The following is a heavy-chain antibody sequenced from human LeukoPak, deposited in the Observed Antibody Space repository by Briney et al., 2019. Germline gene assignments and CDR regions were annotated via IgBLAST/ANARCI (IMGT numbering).Heavy chain of an antibody. CDR3: ARQGQQLVTGRAFDI. V-gene: IGHV5-51*01. CDR2: IYPGDSDT. CDR1: GYSFTSYW. Sequence: PGESLKISCKGSGYSFTSYWIGWVRQMPGKGLEWMGIIYPGDSDTRYSPSFQGQVTISAGKSISTAYLQWSSLKASDTAMYYCARQGQQLVTGRAFDIWGQGTTVTVSS. J-gene: IGHJ3*02. D-gene: IGHD6-13*01.